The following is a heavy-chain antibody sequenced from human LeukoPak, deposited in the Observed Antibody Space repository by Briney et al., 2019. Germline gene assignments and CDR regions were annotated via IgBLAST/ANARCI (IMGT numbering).Heavy chain of an antibody. V-gene: IGHV1-18*01. CDR1: GYSFTNYG. J-gene: IGHJ4*02. CDR2: IVAENGNL. D-gene: IGHD3-10*01. CDR3: AREAYYVSGSIY. Sequence: ASVNVSCKASGYSFTNYGISWVRQAPGQGLEWVGWIVAENGNLNYAEKFKGRVTMTTDTPTNIFYLERESLRSDDAAGYYCAREAYYVSGSIYWGQGTLVAVSS.